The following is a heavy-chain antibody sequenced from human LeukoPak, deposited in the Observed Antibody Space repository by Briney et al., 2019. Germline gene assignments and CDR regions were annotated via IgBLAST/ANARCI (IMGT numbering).Heavy chain of an antibody. CDR1: GFTFRSYV. J-gene: IGHJ3*02. Sequence: GGSLRLSCAASGFTFRSYVMSWIRQAPGKGLEWVSAISDSGGSTYYADSVKGRFTTSRDNSRNTLYLQMNSLRAEDAAVYYCSKASGHDVAAFDMWGQGKRTTVSS. CDR3: SKASGHDVAAFDM. V-gene: IGHV3-23*01. CDR2: ISDSGGST. D-gene: IGHD5-12*01.